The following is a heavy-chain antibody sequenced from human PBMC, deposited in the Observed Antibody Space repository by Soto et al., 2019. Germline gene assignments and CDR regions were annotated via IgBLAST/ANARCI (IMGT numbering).Heavy chain of an antibody. CDR1: GFTVSSNY. D-gene: IGHD2-2*01. J-gene: IGHJ6*03. V-gene: IGHV3-53*04. Sequence: EVQLVESGGGLVQPGGSLRLSCAASGFTVSSNYMSWVRQAPGKGLEWVSVIYSGGSTYYADSVKGRFTISRHNSKNTLYLQMNSLRAEDTAVYYCAREQSRPYYYYYMDVWGKGTTVTVSS. CDR3: AREQSRPYYYYYMDV. CDR2: IYSGGST.